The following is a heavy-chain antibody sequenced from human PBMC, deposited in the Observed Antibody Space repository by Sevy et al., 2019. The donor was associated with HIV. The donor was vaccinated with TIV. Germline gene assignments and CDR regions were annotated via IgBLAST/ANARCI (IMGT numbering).Heavy chain of an antibody. Sequence: ASVKVSCKASGYTFTGYYMHWVRQAPGQGLEWMGWINPNSGGTNYAQKFQGRVTMTRDTSISTAYMELSRLRSDDTAVYYWARLATRGNYYDSSGPRVSWFDPWGQGTLVTVSS. D-gene: IGHD3-22*01. CDR2: INPNSGGT. J-gene: IGHJ5*02. CDR1: GYTFTGYY. V-gene: IGHV1-2*02. CDR3: ARLATRGNYYDSSGPRVSWFDP.